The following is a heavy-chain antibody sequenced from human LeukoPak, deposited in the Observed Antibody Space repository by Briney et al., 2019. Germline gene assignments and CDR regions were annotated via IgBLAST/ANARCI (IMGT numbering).Heavy chain of an antibody. Sequence: GGSLRLSCAASGFTFSRNALHWVRQAPGKGLEWVAVISYDGSNKYYADSVKGRFTISRDNSKNTLYLQMNSLRAEDTAVYYCARDGIQLWPSYYFDYWGQGTLVTVSS. CDR2: ISYDGSNK. D-gene: IGHD5-18*01. J-gene: IGHJ4*02. V-gene: IGHV3-30*04. CDR3: ARDGIQLWPSYYFDY. CDR1: GFTFSRNA.